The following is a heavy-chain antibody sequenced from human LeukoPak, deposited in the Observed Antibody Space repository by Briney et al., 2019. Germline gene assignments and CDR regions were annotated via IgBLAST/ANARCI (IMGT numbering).Heavy chain of an antibody. CDR2: IYYTGST. V-gene: IGHV4-59*01. Sequence: SETLSLTCTVSGDSISLYYWSWIRQPPGKGLEWIGYIYYTGSTKSNPSLKSRVTISVDTSKKQFSLNLSSVTAADTAVYYCARAGWFSTTWHCDYWGQGILVTVSS. D-gene: IGHD6-19*01. J-gene: IGHJ4*02. CDR3: ARAGWFSTTWHCDY. CDR1: GDSISLYY.